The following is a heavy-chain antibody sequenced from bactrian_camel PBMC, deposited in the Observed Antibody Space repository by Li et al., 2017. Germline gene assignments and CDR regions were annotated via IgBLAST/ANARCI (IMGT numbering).Heavy chain of an antibody. J-gene: IGHJ4*01. CDR2: INSAGVGDSA. D-gene: IGHD6*01. V-gene: IGHV3S40*01. CDR1: GFTFSSYY. Sequence: VESGGGLVQPGGSLRLSCAASGFTFSSYYMTWVRQAPGKGLEWVSSINSAGVGDSAAYVDSVKGRFTISRDNAKSTLYLHMNSLKPGDTAVYYCVCDGGAWYGAYWGQGTQVT. CDR3: VCDGGAWYGAY.